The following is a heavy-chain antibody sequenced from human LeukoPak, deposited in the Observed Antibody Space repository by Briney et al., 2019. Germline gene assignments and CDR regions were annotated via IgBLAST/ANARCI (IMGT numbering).Heavy chain of an antibody. Sequence: ASETLSLTCTVSGGSFSTYYWSWIRQPAGKGLEWIGRIYTSGSTNYNPSLKSRLTMSVDTSKNHFSLKLSSVTAADTAVYYCARVVVVPAANFDYWGQGTLVTVSS. J-gene: IGHJ4*02. CDR3: ARVVVVPAANFDY. D-gene: IGHD2-2*01. CDR1: GGSFSTYY. CDR2: IYTSGST. V-gene: IGHV4-4*07.